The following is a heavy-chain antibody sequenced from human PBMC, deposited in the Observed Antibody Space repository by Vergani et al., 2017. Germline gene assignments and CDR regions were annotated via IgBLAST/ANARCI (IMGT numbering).Heavy chain of an antibody. CDR3: ARGYSTTGAPSGY. Sequence: QVQLVESGGGVVQPGRSLRLSCAASGFTFSSYAMHWVRQAPGKGLEWVAVISYDGSIKYYADSVKGRFTISRDNSKNTLYLQMNSLRAEDTAVYYCARGYSTTGAPSGYWGQGTLVTVSS. J-gene: IGHJ4*02. CDR1: GFTFSSYA. V-gene: IGHV3-30*04. CDR2: ISYDGSIK. D-gene: IGHD6-13*01.